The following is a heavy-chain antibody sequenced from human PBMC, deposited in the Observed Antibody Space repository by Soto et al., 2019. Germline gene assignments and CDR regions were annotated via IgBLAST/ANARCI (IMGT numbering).Heavy chain of an antibody. CDR2: IYHSGDT. Sequence: ETLSLTCAVSGYSLTSGYYCGWIRQPPGKGLEWIGSIYHSGDTYYNPSLKSRVTISVDTSKNHFSLKLTSVTAADTAVYYCARARIVVAGTIVDYWGQGTLVTVSS. CDR1: GYSLTSGYY. D-gene: IGHD6-19*01. V-gene: IGHV4-38-2*01. CDR3: ARARIVVAGTIVDY. J-gene: IGHJ4*02.